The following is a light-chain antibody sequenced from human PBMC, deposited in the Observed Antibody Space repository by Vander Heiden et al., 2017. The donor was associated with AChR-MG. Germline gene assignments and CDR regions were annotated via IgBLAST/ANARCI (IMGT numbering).Light chain of an antibody. V-gene: IGKV3-20*01. CDR3: QQYDTSVYT. Sequence: EIVLTQSPGTLSLSPGERATLSCRASQSVNSNSLAWYQQRPGQTPRLLVYGASSRATGIPDRFSGSGSGTDFTITITRLEPDDFAVYYCQQYDTSVYTFGQGTKLEIK. CDR2: GAS. J-gene: IGKJ2*01. CDR1: QSVNSNS.